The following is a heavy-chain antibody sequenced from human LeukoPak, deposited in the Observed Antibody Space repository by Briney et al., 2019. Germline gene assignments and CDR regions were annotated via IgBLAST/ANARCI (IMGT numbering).Heavy chain of an antibody. CDR1: GFTFSSYH. V-gene: IGHV3-48*01. J-gene: IGHJ4*02. CDR2: IHSTSASI. Sequence: GGSLRLSCAASGFTFSSYHMNWVRQAPGKGLEWLSCIHSTSASIHYADSVKGRFTISRDNAKNSLYLQMNSLRAEDTAVYYCSRVVQDVTGADYWGQGTLVIVSS. D-gene: IGHD3-9*01. CDR3: SRVVQDVTGADY.